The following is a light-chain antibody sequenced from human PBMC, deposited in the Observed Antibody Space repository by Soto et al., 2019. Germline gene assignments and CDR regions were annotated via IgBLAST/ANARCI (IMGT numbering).Light chain of an antibody. CDR1: QSISVY. J-gene: IGKJ1*01. CDR2: AAS. V-gene: IGKV1-39*01. Sequence: DIPMTQSPSSLSASVGDGITITCRASQSISVYLNWYQQKPGKAPKVLIYAASSLQSGVPSRFSGSGSGTDFTLTISSLQPEDFATYFCQQSYSEYWTFGQGTKVEIK. CDR3: QQSYSEYWT.